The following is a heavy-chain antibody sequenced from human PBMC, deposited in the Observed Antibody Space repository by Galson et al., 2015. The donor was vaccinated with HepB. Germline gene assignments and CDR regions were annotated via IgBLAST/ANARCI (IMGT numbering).Heavy chain of an antibody. CDR1: GDSVSSKGAA. V-gene: IGHV6-1*01. D-gene: IGHD3-10*01. J-gene: IGHJ3*02. Sequence: CAISGDSVSSKGAAWNWIRQSPSRGLEWLGRTYYRSKWYSDYAVSVKSRITINPDTSKNQFSLQLNAVTPEDTAVYYCARVLAAFGRDVAFDIWGQGTMVTISS. CDR3: ARVLAAFGRDVAFDI. CDR2: TYYRSKWYS.